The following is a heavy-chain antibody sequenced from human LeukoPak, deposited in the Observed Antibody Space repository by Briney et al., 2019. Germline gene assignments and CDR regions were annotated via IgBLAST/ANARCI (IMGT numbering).Heavy chain of an antibody. J-gene: IGHJ5*02. V-gene: IGHV3-30*02. Sequence: GGSLRLSCAASGFTFSNAWMSWIRQAPGKGLEWVAFMRYDGSNKYYADSVKGRFTISRDNSKNTLYLQMNSLRAEDTAVYYCAKDFTALQYRPNWFDPWGQGTLVTVSS. D-gene: IGHD4-11*01. CDR3: AKDFTALQYRPNWFDP. CDR1: GFTFSNAW. CDR2: MRYDGSNK.